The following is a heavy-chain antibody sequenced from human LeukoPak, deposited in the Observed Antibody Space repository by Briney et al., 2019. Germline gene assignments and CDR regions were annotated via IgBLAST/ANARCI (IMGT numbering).Heavy chain of an antibody. CDR1: GYSFTSYW. CDR2: IYPGDSDT. D-gene: IGHD3-22*01. V-gene: IGHV5-51*01. Sequence: TGESLKISCKGSGYSFTSYWIGWVRQMPGKGLEWMGIIYPGDSDTRYSPSFQGQVTISADKSISTAYLQWSSLKASDTAVYYCARLDYYDSSGYYHHPPFGYWGQGTLVTVSS. J-gene: IGHJ4*02. CDR3: ARLDYYDSSGYYHHPPFGY.